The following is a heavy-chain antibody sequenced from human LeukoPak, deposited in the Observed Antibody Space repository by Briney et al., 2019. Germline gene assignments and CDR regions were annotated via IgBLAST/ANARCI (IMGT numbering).Heavy chain of an antibody. V-gene: IGHV3-21*04. J-gene: IGHJ4*02. CDR3: ARRNVGDY. Sequence: KSGGSLRLSCAASGFTFSNYSLNWVRQAPGKGLEWVSSISSSSSYIYYADSVKGRFTISRDNAKNSLYLQMNSLRAEDTAVYYCARRNVGDYWGQGTLVTVSS. D-gene: IGHD1-1*01. CDR1: GFTFSNYS. CDR2: ISSSSSYI.